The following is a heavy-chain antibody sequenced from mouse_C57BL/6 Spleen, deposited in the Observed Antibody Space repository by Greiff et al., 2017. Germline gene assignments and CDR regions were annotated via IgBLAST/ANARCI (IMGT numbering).Heavy chain of an antibody. Sequence: EVKLMESGGDLVKPGGSLKLSCAASGFTFSSYGMSWVRQTPDKMLEWVATISSGGSYTYYPDSVKGRFTISRDNAKNTLYLQMSSLKSEDTAMYYCARRYYGSSYWYFDVWGTGTTVTVSS. CDR3: ARRYYGSSYWYFDV. D-gene: IGHD1-1*01. CDR2: ISSGGSYT. V-gene: IGHV5-6*02. CDR1: GFTFSSYG. J-gene: IGHJ1*03.